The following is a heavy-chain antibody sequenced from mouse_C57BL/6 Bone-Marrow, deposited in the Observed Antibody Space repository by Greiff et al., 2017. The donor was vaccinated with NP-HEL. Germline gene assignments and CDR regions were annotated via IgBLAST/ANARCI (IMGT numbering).Heavy chain of an antibody. CDR3: ARERYYYGSSCYYYAMDY. J-gene: IGHJ4*01. V-gene: IGHV1-81*01. D-gene: IGHD1-1*01. CDR1: GYTFTSYG. CDR2: IYPRSGNT. Sequence: QVQLQQSGAELARPGASVKLSCKASGYTFTSYGISWVKQRTGQGLEWIGEIYPRSGNTYYNEKFKGKATLTADKSSSTTYMELRSLTSEDSAVYFGARERYYYGSSCYYYAMDYWGQGTSVTVSS.